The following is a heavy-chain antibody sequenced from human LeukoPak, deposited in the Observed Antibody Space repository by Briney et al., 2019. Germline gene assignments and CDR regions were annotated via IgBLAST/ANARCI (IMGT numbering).Heavy chain of an antibody. Sequence: SETLSLTCAVYGGSFTKHQWGWIRQPPGKGLEWIGAVNDGGSTNYNPSLKSRVTISVDTSKNQFSLKLGSVTAADTAVYYCARQTYYYGSGSSDFDYWGQGTLVTVSS. J-gene: IGHJ4*02. CDR3: ARQTYYYGSGSSDFDY. V-gene: IGHV4-34*01. CDR2: VNDGGST. CDR1: GGSFTKHQ. D-gene: IGHD3-10*01.